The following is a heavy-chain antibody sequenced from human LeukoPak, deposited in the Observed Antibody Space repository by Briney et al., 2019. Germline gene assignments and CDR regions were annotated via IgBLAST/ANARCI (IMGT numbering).Heavy chain of an antibody. Sequence: GGSLRLSCAASGFSFSDYYMSWVRQAPGKGLEWVSYISSSGSTIYYADSVKGRFTISRDNAKNSLYLQMNSLRAEDTAVYYCARDPPEQWLVLEVYFDYWGQGTLVTVSS. V-gene: IGHV3-11*01. D-gene: IGHD6-19*01. CDR3: ARDPPEQWLVLEVYFDY. CDR2: ISSSGSTI. CDR1: GFSFSDYY. J-gene: IGHJ4*02.